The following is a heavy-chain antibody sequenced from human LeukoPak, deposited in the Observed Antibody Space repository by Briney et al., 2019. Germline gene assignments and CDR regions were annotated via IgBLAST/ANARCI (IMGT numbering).Heavy chain of an antibody. CDR2: FYISGST. CDR3: ARGGWSLDS. V-gene: IGHV4-4*07. D-gene: IGHD2-15*01. J-gene: IGHJ4*02. Sequence: ETLSLTCTVSGASISTYYWSWSRQPAGKGLEWIGRFYISGSTNYNPSLKSRVSMSVDTSKNQFSLRLSSVTAADTAVYYCARGGWSLDSWGQGTLVTVSS. CDR1: GASISTYY.